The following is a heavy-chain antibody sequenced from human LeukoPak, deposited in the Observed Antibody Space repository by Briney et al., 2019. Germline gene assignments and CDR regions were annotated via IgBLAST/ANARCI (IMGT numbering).Heavy chain of an antibody. CDR1: GYTFSSYD. J-gene: IGHJ4*02. CDR2: MNPNSGNT. CDR3: ARKFLGSRGYYFDY. V-gene: IGHV1-8*01. Sequence: ASVKVSCKASGYTFSSYDINWVRQATGQGLEWMGWMNPNSGNTGYAQKFQGRVNMTRNTSISTAYMELSSLRSEDTAVYYCARKFLGSRGYYFDYWVQGTLVTVSS. D-gene: IGHD3-10*01.